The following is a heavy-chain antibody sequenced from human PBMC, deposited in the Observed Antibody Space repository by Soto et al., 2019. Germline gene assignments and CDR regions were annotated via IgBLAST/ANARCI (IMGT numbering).Heavy chain of an antibody. J-gene: IGHJ4*02. V-gene: IGHV2-5*01. CDR1: GFSLSTSGVG. CDR2: IYWNDDK. Sequence: QITLKESGPTLVKPTQTLTLTCTFSGFSLSTSGVGVGWIRQPPGKALEWLALIYWNDDKLYSPSLKSRLTITKDTSKTQVVLTMTNMDPVDTATYYCARHEGRIMVDYWGQGTLVTVSS. CDR3: ARHEGRIMVDY.